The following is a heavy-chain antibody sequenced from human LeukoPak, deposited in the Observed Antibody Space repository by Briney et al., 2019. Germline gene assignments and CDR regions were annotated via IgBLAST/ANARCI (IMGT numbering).Heavy chain of an antibody. V-gene: IGHV3-9*01. CDR1: GFTFSSYS. CDR2: ISWNSGSI. Sequence: GGSLRLSCAASGFTFSSYSMNWVRQAPGKGLEWVSGISWNSGSIGYADSVKGRFTISRDNAKNSLYLQMNSLRAEDTALYYCAKEGTTYYDFWSGYYVDYWGQGTLVTVSS. J-gene: IGHJ4*02. CDR3: AKEGTTYYDFWSGYYVDY. D-gene: IGHD3-3*01.